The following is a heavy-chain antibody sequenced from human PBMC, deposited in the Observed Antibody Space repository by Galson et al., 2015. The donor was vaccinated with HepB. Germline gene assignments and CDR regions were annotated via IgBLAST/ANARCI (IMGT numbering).Heavy chain of an antibody. CDR2: ISYDGSNK. Sequence: SLRLSCAASGFTFSSYAMHWVRQAPGKGLEWVAVISYDGSNKYYADSVKGRFTISRDNSKNTLYLQMSSLRAEDTAVYYCVKDSDTVFGQFDYWGQGTLVTVSS. CDR1: GFTFSSYA. CDR3: VKDSDTVFGQFDY. J-gene: IGHJ4*02. D-gene: IGHD3-3*01. V-gene: IGHV3-30*14.